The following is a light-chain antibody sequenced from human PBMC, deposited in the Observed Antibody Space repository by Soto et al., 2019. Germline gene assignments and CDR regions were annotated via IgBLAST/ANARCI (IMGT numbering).Light chain of an antibody. V-gene: IGKV3-11*01. J-gene: IGKJ1*01. CDR1: QSISSNF. CDR2: DAS. Sequence: EIVLTQSPGTLSLSPGEGATLSCRASQSISSNFLAWYQQKPGQAPRLLIYDASKRATGIPARFSGSGSGTDFTLTISSLEPEDFAVYYCQQRSNWWTFGQGTKVDIK. CDR3: QQRSNWWT.